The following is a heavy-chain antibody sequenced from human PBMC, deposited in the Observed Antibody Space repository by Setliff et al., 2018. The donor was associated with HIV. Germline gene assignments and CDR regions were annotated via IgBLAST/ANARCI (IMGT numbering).Heavy chain of an antibody. CDR1: AGSISSYY. CDR3: ARSSEEGADYGSGIYYHFHY. J-gene: IGHJ4*02. V-gene: IGHV4-59*01. Sequence: PSQTLSLTCTVSAGSISSYYWSWIRQPPGKGLEWIGYVYYSGSTNYNPSLKSRVTISVDTSKNQFSLKLTSVTAADTAVYYCARSSEEGADYGSGIYYHFHYWGQGTLVTVSS. D-gene: IGHD3-10*01. CDR2: VYYSGST.